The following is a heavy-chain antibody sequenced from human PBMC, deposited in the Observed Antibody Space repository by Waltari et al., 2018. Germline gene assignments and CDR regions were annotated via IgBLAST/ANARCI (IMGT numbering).Heavy chain of an antibody. CDR1: GYTFTGYY. Sequence: QVQLVQSGAEVKKPGASVKVSCKASGYTFTGYYMHWVRQAPGQGLEWMGWINPNSGGTNNAQKFQGRVTMTRDTSISTAYMELSRLRSDDTAVYYCARVGIVGATKGWFDPWGQGTLVTVSS. J-gene: IGHJ5*02. CDR2: INPNSGGT. V-gene: IGHV1-2*02. D-gene: IGHD1-26*01. CDR3: ARVGIVGATKGWFDP.